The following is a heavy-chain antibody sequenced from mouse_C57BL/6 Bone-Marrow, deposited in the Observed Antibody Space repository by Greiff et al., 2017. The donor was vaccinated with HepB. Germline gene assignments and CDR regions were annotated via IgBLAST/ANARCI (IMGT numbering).Heavy chain of an antibody. CDR1: GYTFTSYG. Sequence: QVQLQQSGAELARPGASVKLSCKASGYTFTSYGIIWVKQRTGQGLEWIGEIYPRSGNTYYNEKFKGKATLTADKSSSTAYMELRSLTSEDSAVYFCARRGWFAYWGQGTLVTVSA. CDR3: ARRGWFAY. J-gene: IGHJ3*01. V-gene: IGHV1-81*01. CDR2: IYPRSGNT.